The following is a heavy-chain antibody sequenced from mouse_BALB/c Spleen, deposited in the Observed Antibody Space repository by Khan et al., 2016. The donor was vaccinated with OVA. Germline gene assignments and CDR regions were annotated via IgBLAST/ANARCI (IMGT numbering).Heavy chain of an antibody. V-gene: IGHV1-53*01. J-gene: IGHJ3*01. Sequence: QVQLQQSGAELVKPGASVKLSCKASGYIFTSYYMYWVKQRPGQGLEWIGEINPNNGGTNFNEKFKTKATLTVDKSSSTTYMQLSSLTSEDSAVYYCTRSRYGSITYWGPGTLVTVSA. CDR1: GYIFTSYY. CDR2: INPNNGGT. D-gene: IGHD2-2*01. CDR3: TRSRYGSITY.